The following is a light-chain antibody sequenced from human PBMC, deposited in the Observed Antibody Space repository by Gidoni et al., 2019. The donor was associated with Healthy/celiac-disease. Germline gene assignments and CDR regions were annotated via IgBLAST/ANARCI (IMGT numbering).Light chain of an antibody. CDR2: AAS. CDR3: QQSYSTPWT. J-gene: IGKJ1*01. V-gene: IGKV1-39*01. CDR1: QSISSY. Sequence: DIQMTQSPSSLSASVGDRVTITCRASQSISSYLNWYQQTPGKATKLLIYAASSLQSGVPSRFSGSGSGTDFTLTISSLQPEDFATYYCQQSYSTPWTFGQGTKVEIK.